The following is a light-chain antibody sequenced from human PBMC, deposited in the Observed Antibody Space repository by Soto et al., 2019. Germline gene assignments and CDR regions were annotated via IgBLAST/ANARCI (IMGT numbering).Light chain of an antibody. CDR1: QTISSY. CDR2: AAS. V-gene: IGKV1-39*01. J-gene: IGKJ1*01. CDR3: QQSYNSPPT. Sequence: IQMTQSPFSLSASVGARVTITCGASQTISSYLNWYQQKPGKAPKLLIYAASSLQSGVPSRFSGSRSGPDFTLTISSLQPEDFATYYCQQSYNSPPTFGQGTKVDTK.